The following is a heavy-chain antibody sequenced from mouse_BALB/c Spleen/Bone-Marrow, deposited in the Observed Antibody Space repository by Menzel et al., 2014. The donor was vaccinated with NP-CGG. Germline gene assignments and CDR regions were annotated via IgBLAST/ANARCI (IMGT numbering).Heavy chain of an antibody. D-gene: IGHD2-14*01. V-gene: IGHV1-18*01. Sequence: EVQLQQSGPELVKPGASMKISCKASGYSFTGYTMNWVKQSHGKNLGWIGLINPYNGGTSYNQKFKGKATLTVDKSSSTAYMELLSLTSEDSAVYYCARVYDDYFDYWGQGTTLTVSS. CDR2: INPYNGGT. CDR3: ARVYDDYFDY. CDR1: GYSFTGYT. J-gene: IGHJ2*01.